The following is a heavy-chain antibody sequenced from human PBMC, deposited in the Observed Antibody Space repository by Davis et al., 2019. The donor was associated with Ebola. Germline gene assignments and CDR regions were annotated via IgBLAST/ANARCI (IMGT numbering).Heavy chain of an antibody. CDR3: AKRVVVPAAAQHDAFDI. CDR2: ISYDGSNK. Sequence: GESLKISCAASGFTFSSYAMHWVRQAPGKGLEWVAVISYDGSNKYYADSVKGRFAISRDNSKNTLYLQMNSLRAEDTAVYYCAKRVVVPAAAQHDAFDIWGQGTMVTVSS. V-gene: IGHV3-30-3*02. CDR1: GFTFSSYA. D-gene: IGHD2-2*01. J-gene: IGHJ3*02.